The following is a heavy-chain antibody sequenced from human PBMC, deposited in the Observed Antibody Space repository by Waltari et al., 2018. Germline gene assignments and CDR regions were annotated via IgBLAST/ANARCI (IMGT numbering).Heavy chain of an antibody. Sequence: QVQLVQSGAEVKKPGSSVKVSCKASGGTFSSYAISWVRQAPGQGLEWMGGSSPSCGTANYAQKFQGRVTITADKSTSTAYMELSSLRSEDTAVYYCARDAVPSSSWNDNLKSAWGQGTLVTVSS. D-gene: IGHD6-13*01. CDR2: SSPSCGTA. J-gene: IGHJ5*02. CDR1: GGTFSSYA. V-gene: IGHV1-69*13. CDR3: ARDAVPSSSWNDNLKSA.